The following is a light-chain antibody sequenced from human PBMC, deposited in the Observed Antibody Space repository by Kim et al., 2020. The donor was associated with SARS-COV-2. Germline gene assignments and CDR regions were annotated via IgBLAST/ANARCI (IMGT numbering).Light chain of an antibody. CDR3: QQYSSSPGT. CDR1: QNVVTNY. CDR2: GAS. Sequence: SPRERATLSCRASQNVVTNYLAWYQQRPGQAPRLLIYGASSRATDIPDRFTGSGSGTDFTLTISRLEPEDFAVYYCQQYSSSPGTFGQGTRLEIK. J-gene: IGKJ5*01. V-gene: IGKV3-20*01.